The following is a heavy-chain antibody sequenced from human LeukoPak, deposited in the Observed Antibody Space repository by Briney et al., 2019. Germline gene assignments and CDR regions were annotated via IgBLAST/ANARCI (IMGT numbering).Heavy chain of an antibody. J-gene: IGHJ4*02. Sequence: SVKVSCMASGGTFNSYAISWVRQAPGQGLEWMGGIIHIFGTPNYAQKFQGRVTITTDESTSTAYMELSSLRSEDTAVYYCARVLGYTSTVYDYWGQGTLVTVSS. CDR1: GGTFNSYA. CDR2: IIHIFGTP. D-gene: IGHD6-19*01. CDR3: ARVLGYTSTVYDY. V-gene: IGHV1-69*05.